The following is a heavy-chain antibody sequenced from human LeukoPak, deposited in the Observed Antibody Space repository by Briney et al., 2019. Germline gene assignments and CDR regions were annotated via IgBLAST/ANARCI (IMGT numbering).Heavy chain of an antibody. J-gene: IGHJ3*02. CDR3: AKSHPPLWRGNDAFDI. D-gene: IGHD3-10*01. CDR2: ISGSGGST. V-gene: IGHV3-23*01. Sequence: GGSLRLSCAASGFTFSSYAMSWVRQAPGKGLEWVSAISGSGGSTYYADSVKGRFTISRDNSKNTLYLQMNSLRAEDTAVYYCAKSHPPLWRGNDAFDIWGQGTMVTVSS. CDR1: GFTFSSYA.